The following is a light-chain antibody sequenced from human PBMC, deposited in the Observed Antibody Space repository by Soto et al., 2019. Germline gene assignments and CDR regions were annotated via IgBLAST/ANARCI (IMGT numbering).Light chain of an antibody. CDR2: VNSDGSH. Sequence: QSVLTQSPSASASLGASVKLTCTLSSGHKKYAIAWHQQQPQKGPRYLMNVNSDGSHSKGDGIPDRFSGSSSGTERYLTISSLQSEDEADYYCQTWGTGFRVFGGGTKLTVL. J-gene: IGLJ3*02. V-gene: IGLV4-69*01. CDR1: SGHKKYA. CDR3: QTWGTGFRV.